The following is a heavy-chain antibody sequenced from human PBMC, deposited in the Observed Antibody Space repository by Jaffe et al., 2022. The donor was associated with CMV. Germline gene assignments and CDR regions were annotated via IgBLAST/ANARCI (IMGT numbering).Heavy chain of an antibody. V-gene: IGHV4-59*01. CDR3: ARGVTEYKLLILPEWFDL. J-gene: IGHJ5*02. D-gene: IGHD1-7*01. CDR2: VHNSGKT. Sequence: QVQLQESGPGLVKPSETLFLTCAVSGASINNYYWTWIRQSPRKGLEWIGYVHNSGKTEYNPSLKNRVNVSLDTSESQFSLMLTSVTAADTAVYYCARGVTEYKLLILPEWFDLWGQGALVTVSS. CDR1: GASINNYY.